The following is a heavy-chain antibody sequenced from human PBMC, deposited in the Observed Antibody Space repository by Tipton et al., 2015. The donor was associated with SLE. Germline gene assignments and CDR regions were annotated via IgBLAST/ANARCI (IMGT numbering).Heavy chain of an antibody. Sequence: RSLRLSCAASGFTFSSYAMHWVRQAPGKGLERVAVISYDGSNKYYADSVKGRFTISRDNSKNTLYLQMNSLRAEDTAVYYCARESPNSGGVFDYWGQGTLVTVSS. CDR2: ISYDGSNK. CDR1: GFTFSSYA. D-gene: IGHD1-26*01. V-gene: IGHV3-30*04. J-gene: IGHJ4*02. CDR3: ARESPNSGGVFDY.